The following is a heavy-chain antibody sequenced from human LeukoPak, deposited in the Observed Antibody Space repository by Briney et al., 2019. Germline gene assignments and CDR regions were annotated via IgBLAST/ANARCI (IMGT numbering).Heavy chain of an antibody. CDR1: GYTFTSYA. D-gene: IGHD2-2*01. V-gene: IGHV1-18*01. CDR2: ISAYNGNT. J-gene: IGHJ4*02. Sequence: GASVKVSCKASGYTFTSYAMHWVRQAPGQGLEWMGWISAYNGNTNYAQKLQGRVTMTTDTSTSTAYMELRSLRSDDTAVYYCARDPPIVVVPAAATVYDYWGQGTLVTVSS. CDR3: ARDPPIVVVPAAATVYDY.